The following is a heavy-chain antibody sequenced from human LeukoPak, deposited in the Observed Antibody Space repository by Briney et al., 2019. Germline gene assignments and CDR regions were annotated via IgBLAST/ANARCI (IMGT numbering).Heavy chain of an antibody. CDR1: GFTFSDYW. J-gene: IGHJ5*02. CDR2: IDLTGNKT. Sequence: GGSLRLSCAASGFTFSDYWMHWVRQTPGKGLVWVSRIDLTGNKTNYADYVKGRFAISRDNAINTLHLHMKGLTADDTGVYFCASVRHGRDDWVDHWGPGTLVTVSS. V-gene: IGHV3-74*01. CDR3: ASVRHGRDDWVDH. D-gene: IGHD1-26*01.